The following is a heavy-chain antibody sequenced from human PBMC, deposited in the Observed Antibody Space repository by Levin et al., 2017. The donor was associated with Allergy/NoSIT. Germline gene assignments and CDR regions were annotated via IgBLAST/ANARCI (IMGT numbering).Heavy chain of an antibody. CDR2: FYPGDSNT. CDR1: GYSFTNYW. V-gene: IGHV5-51*01. D-gene: IGHD6-13*01. Sequence: LGESLKISCKGSGYSFTNYWIGWVRQMPGKGLEWMGIFYPGDSNTRYSPSFQGQVTISADKSITTAYLQWSSLKASDTAMYYCARAGSSSSWPVDYWGQGTLVTVSS. J-gene: IGHJ4*02. CDR3: ARAGSSSSWPVDY.